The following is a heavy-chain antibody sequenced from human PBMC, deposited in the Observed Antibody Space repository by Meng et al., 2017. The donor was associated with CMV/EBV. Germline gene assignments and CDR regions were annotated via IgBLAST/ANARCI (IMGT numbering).Heavy chain of an antibody. V-gene: IGHV3-30*02. D-gene: IGHD1-26*01. Sequence: GESLKISCAASGFTFSSYGMHWVRQAPGKGLEWVAFIRYDGSNKYYADSVKGRFTISRDNSKNTLYLQMNSLRAEDTAVYYCGNVAQSPGWELHHYYYGMDVWGQGTTVTVLL. J-gene: IGHJ6*02. CDR2: IRYDGSNK. CDR3: GNVAQSPGWELHHYYYGMDV. CDR1: GFTFSSYG.